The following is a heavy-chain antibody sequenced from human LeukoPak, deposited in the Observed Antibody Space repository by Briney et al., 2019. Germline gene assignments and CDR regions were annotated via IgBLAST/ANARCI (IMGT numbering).Heavy chain of an antibody. Sequence: GGSLRLSCAASGFTFSSYAMNWVRQAPGKGLEWVSVISGSGDSTYYADSVKGRFTISRDNSKNTLYLQMNSLRAEDTAVYYCAKDRGFDISYNWFEPWGQGPLVTVSA. V-gene: IGHV3-23*01. CDR2: ISGSGDST. D-gene: IGHD3-10*01. CDR1: GFTFSSYA. J-gene: IGHJ5*02. CDR3: AKDRGFDISYNWFEP.